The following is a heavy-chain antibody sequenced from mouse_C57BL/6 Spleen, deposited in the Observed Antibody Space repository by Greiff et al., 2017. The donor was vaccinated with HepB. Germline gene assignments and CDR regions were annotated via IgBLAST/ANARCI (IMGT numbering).Heavy chain of an antibody. Sequence: EVQVVESGGGLVQPGGSLSLSCAASGFTFTDYYMSWVRQPPGKALEWLGFIRNKANGYTTEYSASVKGRFTISRDNSQSILYLQMNALRAEDSATYYCARYYGSSPLGYWGQGTTLTVSS. CDR1: GFTFTDYY. D-gene: IGHD1-1*01. V-gene: IGHV7-3*01. CDR2: IRNKANGYTT. CDR3: ARYYGSSPLGY. J-gene: IGHJ2*01.